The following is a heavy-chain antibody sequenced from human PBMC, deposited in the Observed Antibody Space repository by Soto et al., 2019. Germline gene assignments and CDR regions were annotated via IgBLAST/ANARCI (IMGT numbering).Heavy chain of an antibody. CDR2: ISSSGNCI. CDR1: GFTFSDYY. V-gene: IGHV3-11*01. J-gene: IGHJ4*02. D-gene: IGHD6-13*01. CDR3: ARRAAACRSFDY. Sequence: PGGSLRLSCAASGFTFSDYYMTWIRQAPGKGLEWVSYISSSGNCIYYADPVRGRFTVSRDNAKNSLFLQMNSLRAEDTAVYYCARRAAACRSFDYWGLVTLVTVSS.